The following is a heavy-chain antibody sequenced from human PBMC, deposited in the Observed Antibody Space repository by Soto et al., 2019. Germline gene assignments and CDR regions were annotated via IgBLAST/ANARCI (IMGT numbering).Heavy chain of an antibody. CDR3: ARVVVRGVTTYGMDV. J-gene: IGHJ6*02. V-gene: IGHV4-31*03. Sequence: QVQLQESGPGLVKPSQTLSLTCTVSGGSISRGGYYWSWIRQHPGKGLEWIGSIYYSGSTYYNPSLKSRVTISVDTSKNQFSLKLSSVTAADTAVYYCARVVVRGVTTYGMDVWGQGTTVTVSS. CDR1: GGSISRGGYY. CDR2: IYYSGST. D-gene: IGHD3-10*01.